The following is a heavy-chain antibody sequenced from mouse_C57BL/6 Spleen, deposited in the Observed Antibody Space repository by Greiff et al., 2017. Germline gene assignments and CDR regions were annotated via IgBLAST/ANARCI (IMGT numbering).Heavy chain of an antibody. V-gene: IGHV1-42*01. Sequence: VHVKQSGPELVKPGASVKISCKASGYSFTGYYMNLVKQSPEKSLEWIGEINPSTGGTTYNQKFKAKATLTVDKSSSTAYMQLKSLTSEDSAVYYCARDSMDYWGQGTSVTVSS. CDR3: ARDSMDY. CDR1: GYSFTGYY. J-gene: IGHJ4*01. CDR2: INPSTGGT.